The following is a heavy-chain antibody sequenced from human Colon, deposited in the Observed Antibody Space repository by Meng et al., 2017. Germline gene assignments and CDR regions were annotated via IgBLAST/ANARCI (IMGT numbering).Heavy chain of an antibody. J-gene: IGHJ4*02. V-gene: IGHV3-53*01. CDR3: ARVNIVSFDY. CDR1: GFTVSSNY. CDR2: IYSGGST. Sequence: GESLKISCAASGFTVSSNYMSWVRQAPGKGLECVSVIYSGGSTYYADSVKGRFTISRDNSKNTLYLQMNSLRAEDTAVYYCARVNIVSFDYWGQGTLVTVSS. D-gene: IGHD5-12*01.